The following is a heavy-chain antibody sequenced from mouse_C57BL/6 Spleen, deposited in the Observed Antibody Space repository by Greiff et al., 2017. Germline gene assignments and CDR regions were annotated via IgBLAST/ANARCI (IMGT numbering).Heavy chain of an antibody. CDR1: GFNIKDYY. CDR3: TTYVRYYSNGSWNFGV. D-gene: IGHD2-5*01. J-gene: IGHJ1*03. CDR2: IDPEDGDT. V-gene: IGHV14-1*01. Sequence: EVQLQQSGAELLRPGASVKLSCTASGFNIKDYYMHWVKQRPEQGLEWIGRIDPEDGDTAYAPKFQGKATMTADTSSNTAYLQLSSLTSEDTAVYYSTTYVRYYSNGSWNFGVWGTGTTVTVSS.